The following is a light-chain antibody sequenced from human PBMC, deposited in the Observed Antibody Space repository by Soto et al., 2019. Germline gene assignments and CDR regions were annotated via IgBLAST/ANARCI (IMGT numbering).Light chain of an antibody. CDR1: QSVSSF. Sequence: EIVLTQFPAPLSLSPGERATLSCRASQSVSSFLAWYQQKPGQAPRLLIYDASNRATGIPDSSRGSGSGTDLTLTISRLEPADFAVYYCQQYGSSPSTFGQVTKAEIK. J-gene: IGKJ1*01. CDR3: QQYGSSPST. V-gene: IGKV3-20*01. CDR2: DAS.